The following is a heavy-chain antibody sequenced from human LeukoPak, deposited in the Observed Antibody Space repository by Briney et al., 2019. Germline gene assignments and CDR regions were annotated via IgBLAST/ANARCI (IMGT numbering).Heavy chain of an antibody. CDR2: INHSGST. J-gene: IGHJ5*02. Sequence: SETLSLTCAVYGGSFSGYCWSWIRQPPGKGLEWIGEINHSGSTNYNPSLKSRVTISVDTSKNQFSLKLSSVTAADTAVYYCARIARIAAAGTGNWFDPWGQGTLVTVSS. V-gene: IGHV4-34*01. CDR1: GGSFSGYC. D-gene: IGHD6-13*01. CDR3: ARIARIAAAGTGNWFDP.